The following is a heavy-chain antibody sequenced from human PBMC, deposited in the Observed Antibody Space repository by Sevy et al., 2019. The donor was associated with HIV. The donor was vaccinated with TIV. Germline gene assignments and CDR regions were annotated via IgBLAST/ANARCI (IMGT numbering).Heavy chain of an antibody. CDR3: ARPRYCSGGSCYSFDY. CDR1: GFTFSSYA. D-gene: IGHD2-15*01. CDR2: ISYDGSNK. V-gene: IGHV3-30-3*01. Sequence: GGSLRLSCAASGFTFSSYAMHWVRQAPGKGLEWVAVISYDGSNKYYADSVKGRFTISRDNSKKTLYLQMNSLRAEDTAVYYCARPRYCSGGSCYSFDYWGQGTLVTVSS. J-gene: IGHJ4*02.